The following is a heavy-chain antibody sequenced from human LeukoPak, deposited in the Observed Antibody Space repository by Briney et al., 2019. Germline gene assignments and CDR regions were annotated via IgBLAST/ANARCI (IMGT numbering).Heavy chain of an antibody. CDR1: GGSFSGYY. CDR3: ARDRPYDFWSGYKLLPDY. D-gene: IGHD3-3*01. J-gene: IGHJ4*02. V-gene: IGHV4-34*01. CDR2: INHSGST. Sequence: SETLSLTCAVYGGSFSGYYWSWIRQPPGKGLEWIGEINHSGSTNYNPSLKSRVSISVDTSKNQFFLKLSSVTAADTAVYYCARDRPYDFWSGYKLLPDYWGQGTLVTVSS.